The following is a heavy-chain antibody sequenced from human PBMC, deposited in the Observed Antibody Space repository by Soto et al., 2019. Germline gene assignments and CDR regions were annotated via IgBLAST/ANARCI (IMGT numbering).Heavy chain of an antibody. Sequence: QVELVQSGAEVKKPGASVKVSCTACGYTFSNNGITWVRQAPGQGLEWMGWISTYNGNTNYAKKVQGRVTMTIDTSTSTAYMELRSLSSDDTAMYYCAACTGPSCHRGREWFDPWGQGTLVTVSA. CDR3: AACTGPSCHRGREWFDP. J-gene: IGHJ5*02. V-gene: IGHV1-18*04. CDR1: GYTFSNNG. CDR2: ISTYNGNT. D-gene: IGHD2-2*01.